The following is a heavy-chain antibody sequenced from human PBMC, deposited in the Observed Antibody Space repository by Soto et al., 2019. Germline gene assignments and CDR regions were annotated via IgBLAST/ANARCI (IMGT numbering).Heavy chain of an antibody. CDR3: ARHYAVVLYHFDY. J-gene: IGHJ4*02. D-gene: IGHD2-15*01. Sequence: TSGTLSLTCTVSGASISSYYWSWIRQPPGKGLEWIGCIYYSGSTHYNPSLKSRVTISVDTSKNQFSLKVSSVTAADTAVYYCARHYAVVLYHFDYWGLGTLVTVSS. CDR1: GASISSYY. CDR2: IYYSGST. V-gene: IGHV4-59*08.